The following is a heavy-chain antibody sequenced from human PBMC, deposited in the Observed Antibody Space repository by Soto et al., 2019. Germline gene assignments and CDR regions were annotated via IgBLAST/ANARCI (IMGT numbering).Heavy chain of an antibody. D-gene: IGHD4-17*01. V-gene: IGHV4-31*03. CDR1: GGSISSGGYY. Sequence: QVQLQESGPGLVKPSQTLSLTCTVSGGSISSGGYYWSWIRQHPGKGLEWIGYIYYSASTYYNPTLKSRVATSGDPSKNQFALNLSAIAAADTGGYYCANYGEGYFELWGRGTLVTVSS. CDR3: ANYGEGYFEL. CDR2: IYYSAST. J-gene: IGHJ2*01.